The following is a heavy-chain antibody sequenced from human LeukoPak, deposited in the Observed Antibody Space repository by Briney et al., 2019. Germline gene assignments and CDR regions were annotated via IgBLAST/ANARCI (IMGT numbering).Heavy chain of an antibody. J-gene: IGHJ6*02. Sequence: GGSLRLSCAASGFTFSSYSMNWVRQAPGKGLEWVSSISSSSSYIYYADSVKGRFTISRDNAKNSLYLQMNSLRAEDTAVYYCARDLPIRAACSYLDVWGQGTTVTVSS. V-gene: IGHV3-21*01. CDR1: GFTFSSYS. D-gene: IGHD3-10*02. CDR2: ISSSSSYI. CDR3: ARDLPIRAACSYLDV.